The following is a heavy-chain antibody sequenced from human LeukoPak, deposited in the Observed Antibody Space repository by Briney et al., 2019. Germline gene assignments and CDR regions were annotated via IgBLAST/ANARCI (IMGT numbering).Heavy chain of an antibody. CDR2: INAGNGNT. J-gene: IGHJ5*02. Sequence: ASVKVSCKASGYTFTSYAMHWVRQAPGQRLGWMGWINAGNGNTKYSQKFQGRVTITRDTSASTAYMELSSLRSEDTAVYYCARGPIVVVPAARSDWFDPWGQGTLVTVSS. V-gene: IGHV1-3*01. D-gene: IGHD2-2*01. CDR3: ARGPIVVVPAARSDWFDP. CDR1: GYTFTSYA.